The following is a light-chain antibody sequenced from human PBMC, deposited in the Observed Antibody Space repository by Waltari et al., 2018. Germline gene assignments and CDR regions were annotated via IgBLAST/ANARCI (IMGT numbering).Light chain of an antibody. J-gene: IGKJ2*01. CDR3: QQYGSSVMYT. CDR2: GAS. V-gene: IGKV3-20*01. CDR1: QSLTSRY. Sequence: EFVLTQSPDTLSLSPGERATLSCRASQSLTSRYLAWYRQKPGQAPRLLIYGASSRAAGIPDRFSGSGSGTDFTLTISRLEPEDFAVYYCQQYGSSVMYTFGQGTKLETK.